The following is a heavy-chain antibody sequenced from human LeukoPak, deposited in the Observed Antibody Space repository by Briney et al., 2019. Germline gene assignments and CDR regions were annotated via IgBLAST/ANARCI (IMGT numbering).Heavy chain of an antibody. J-gene: IGHJ4*02. CDR2: ISGSGGST. CDR3: AKASGQAGYCSSTSCYYTFDY. D-gene: IGHD2-2*01. V-gene: IGHV3-23*01. CDR1: GFTFSSYA. Sequence: GGSLRLSCAASGFTFSSYAMSWVRQAPGKGLEWVSAISGSGGSTYYADSVKGRFTISRDNSKNTLYLQMNSLRAEDTTVYYCAKASGQAGYCSSTSCYYTFDYWGQGTLVTVSS.